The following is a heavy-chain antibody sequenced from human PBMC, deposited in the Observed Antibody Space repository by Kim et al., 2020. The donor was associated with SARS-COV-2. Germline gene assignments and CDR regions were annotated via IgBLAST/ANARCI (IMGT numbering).Heavy chain of an antibody. CDR3: AKIGLGSTWYYFDY. Sequence: GGSLRLSCAASGFTFSNYAMSWVRQAPGKGLEWVSGISGGGGGTYYADSVKGRFTISRDNSKNTLFLQINSLRAEDTAVYYCAKIGLGSTWYYFDYWGQGTLVTVSS. CDR2: ISGGGGGT. V-gene: IGHV3-23*01. J-gene: IGHJ4*02. D-gene: IGHD6-13*01. CDR1: GFTFSNYA.